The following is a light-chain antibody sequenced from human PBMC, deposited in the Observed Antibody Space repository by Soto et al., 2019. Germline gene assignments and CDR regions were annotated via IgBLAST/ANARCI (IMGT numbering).Light chain of an antibody. J-gene: IGKJ2*01. CDR3: QQYYTTPYT. V-gene: IGKV4-1*01. CDR2: WAS. CDR1: QSLLFGSNKKTH. Sequence: DIVMTQSPESLAVSLGERATINCKSSQSLLFGSNKKTHLAWFQQKPGQSPKLLIFWASARESGVPDRFSGSGSGTDFTLTISSLQAEDVAVYYCQQYYTTPYTFGQGTKLEIK.